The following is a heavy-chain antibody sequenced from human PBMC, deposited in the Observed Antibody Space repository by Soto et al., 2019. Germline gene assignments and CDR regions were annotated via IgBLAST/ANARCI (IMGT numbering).Heavy chain of an antibody. CDR3: ANAVRDYYDSSVGAFDI. CDR1: GFTFDDYA. CDR2: ISWNSGSI. V-gene: IGHV3-9*01. J-gene: IGHJ3*02. D-gene: IGHD3-22*01. Sequence: GGSLRLSCAASGFTFDDYAMHWVRQAPGKGLEWVSGISWNSGSIGYADSVKGRFTISRDNAKNSLYLQMNSLRAEDTALYYCANAVRDYYDSSVGAFDIWGQGTMVTVSS.